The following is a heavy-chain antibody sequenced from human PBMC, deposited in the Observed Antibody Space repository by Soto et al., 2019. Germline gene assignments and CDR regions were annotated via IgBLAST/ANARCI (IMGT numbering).Heavy chain of an antibody. CDR1: GFTFSSYA. Sequence: GGSLRLSCAASGFTFSSYAMSWVRQAPGKGLEWVSAISGSGGSTYYADSVKGRFTISRDNSKNTLYLQMNSLRAEDTAVYYCAKVDTVTTLVIGVGFDYWGQGTLVTVSS. D-gene: IGHD4-17*01. CDR3: AKVDTVTTLVIGVGFDY. CDR2: ISGSGGST. V-gene: IGHV3-23*01. J-gene: IGHJ4*02.